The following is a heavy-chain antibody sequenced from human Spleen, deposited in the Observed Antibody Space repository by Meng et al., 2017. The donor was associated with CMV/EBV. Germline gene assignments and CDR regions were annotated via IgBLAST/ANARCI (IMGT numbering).Heavy chain of an antibody. CDR2: IRYDGSNK. J-gene: IGHJ4*02. CDR3: AKEGYPGYVFSLSSRGGTWFDY. D-gene: IGHD5-12*01. CDR1: FG. Sequence: FGMQWGRQATGKGLEWVAFIRYDGSNKYYADSVKGRFTISRDNSKNTLYLQMNSLRAEDTAVYYCAKEGYPGYVFSLSSRGGTWFDYWGQGTLVTVSS. V-gene: IGHV3-30*02.